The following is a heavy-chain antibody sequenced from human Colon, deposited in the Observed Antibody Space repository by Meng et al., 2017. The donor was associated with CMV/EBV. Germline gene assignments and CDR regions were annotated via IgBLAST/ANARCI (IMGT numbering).Heavy chain of an antibody. J-gene: IGHJ4*02. D-gene: IGHD1-14*01. V-gene: IGHV3-30*18. CDR1: GFIFNNYG. CDR3: VKAQTTTQSNYFGD. CDR2: ISFDGNRK. Sequence: GESLKISCAASGFIFNNYGIHWVRQAPGKGLEWIAIISFDGNRKHYADSVKGRFTISRDNAKNSLSLQMNSLRPEDTALYYCVKAQTTTQSNYFGDWGQGTLVTVSS.